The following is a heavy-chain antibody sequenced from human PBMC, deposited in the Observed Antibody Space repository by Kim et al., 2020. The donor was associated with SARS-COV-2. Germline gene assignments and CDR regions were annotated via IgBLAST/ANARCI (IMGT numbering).Heavy chain of an antibody. J-gene: IGHJ4*02. V-gene: IGHV3-66*01. D-gene: IGHD6-19*01. CDR3: ARGGNSSGWYYFDY. CDR1: GFTVSSNY. Sequence: GGSLRLSCAASGFTVSSNYMSWVRQAPGKGLQWVSIIYSGDITYYADSVKGRFTISRDNSKNSLYLQMNNLRAEDTAVYYCARGGNSSGWYYFDYWGQGT. CDR2: IYSGDIT.